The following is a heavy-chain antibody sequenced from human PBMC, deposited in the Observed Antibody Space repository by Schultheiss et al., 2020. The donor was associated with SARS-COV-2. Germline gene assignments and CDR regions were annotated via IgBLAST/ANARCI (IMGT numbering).Heavy chain of an antibody. CDR3: ARAPDYYYDSSGTGIDY. CDR1: GGSLSGYY. J-gene: IGHJ4*02. CDR2: INHSGST. Sequence: GSLRLSCAVYGGSLSGYYWSWIRQPPGKGLEWIGEINHSGSTNYNPSLKSRVTISVDTSKNQFSLKLSSVTAADTAVYYCARAPDYYYDSSGTGIDYWGQGTLVTVSS. V-gene: IGHV4-34*01. D-gene: IGHD3-22*01.